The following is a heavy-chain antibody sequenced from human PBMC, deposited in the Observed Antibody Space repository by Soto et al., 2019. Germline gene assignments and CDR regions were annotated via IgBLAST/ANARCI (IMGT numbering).Heavy chain of an antibody. Sequence: SETLSLTCTVSGGSISSYYWSWIRQPPGKGLEWIGYIYYSGSTNYNPSLKSRVTISVDTSKNQFSLKLSSVTAADTAVYYCARDTLDSGYDSWGQGTLVTVSS. D-gene: IGHD5-12*01. CDR2: IYYSGST. CDR3: ARDTLDSGYDS. V-gene: IGHV4-59*01. CDR1: GGSISSYY. J-gene: IGHJ5*02.